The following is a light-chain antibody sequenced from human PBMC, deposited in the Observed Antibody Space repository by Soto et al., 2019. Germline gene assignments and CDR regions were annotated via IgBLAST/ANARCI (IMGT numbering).Light chain of an antibody. J-gene: IGLJ1*01. V-gene: IGLV2-23*01. CDR2: EGS. CDR3: CSYAGSSTYV. CDR1: RSDVGSYNL. Sequence: QSVLTQPASVSGSPGQSITISCTGTRSDVGSYNLVSWYQQHPGKAPKLMIYEGSKRPSGVSNRSSGSKSGNTASLTIFGLQAEDEAGYYCCSYAGSSTYVFGTGTKVTVL.